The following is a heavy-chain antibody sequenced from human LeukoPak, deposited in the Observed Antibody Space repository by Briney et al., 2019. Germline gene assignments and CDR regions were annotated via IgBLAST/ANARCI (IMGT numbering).Heavy chain of an antibody. CDR3: ARDESGSVGH. V-gene: IGHV3-11*04. CDR2: ITSSGNTI. J-gene: IGHJ4*02. Sequence: PGGSLRLSCAASGFTFGHYYMSWIRQAPGKGLEWISCITSSGNTIYYTDSVKGRFTISRDNAKNSLYLQMNSLRAEDTAVYYCARDESGSVGHWGQGTLVTVSS. CDR1: GFTFGHYY. D-gene: IGHD2-15*01.